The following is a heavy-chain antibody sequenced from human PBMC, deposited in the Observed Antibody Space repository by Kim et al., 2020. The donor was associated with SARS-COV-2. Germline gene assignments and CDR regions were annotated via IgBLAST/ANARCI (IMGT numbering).Heavy chain of an antibody. J-gene: IGHJ5*02. CDR2: INHSGST. V-gene: IGHV4-34*01. Sequence: SETLSLTCAVYGGSFSGYYWSWIRQPPGKGLEWIGEINHSGSTNYNPSLKSRVTISVDTSKNQFSLKLSSVTAADTAVYYCARGLLTYGSGILNWFDPWGQGTLVTVSS. D-gene: IGHD3-10*01. CDR3: ARGLLTYGSGILNWFDP. CDR1: GGSFSGYY.